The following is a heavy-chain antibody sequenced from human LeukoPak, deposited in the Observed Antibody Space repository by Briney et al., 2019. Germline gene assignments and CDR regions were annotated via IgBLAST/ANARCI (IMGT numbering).Heavy chain of an antibody. V-gene: IGHV3-7*01. CDR3: ARRLGYCSSSTCYEFDY. D-gene: IGHD2-2*01. J-gene: IGHJ4*02. Sequence: GGSLRLSCSVSGFTLSTYWMSWVRQAPGKGLELVANIKQDGSEKYYVDSVKGRFNISRDNAKNSLYLQMNSLRAEDTAVYYCARRLGYCSSSTCYEFDYWGQGTLVTVSS. CDR2: IKQDGSEK. CDR1: GFTLSTYW.